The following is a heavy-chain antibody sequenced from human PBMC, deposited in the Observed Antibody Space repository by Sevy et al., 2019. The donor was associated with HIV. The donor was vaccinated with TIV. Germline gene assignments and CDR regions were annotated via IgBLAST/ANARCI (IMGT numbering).Heavy chain of an antibody. CDR2: ISYDGSNK. V-gene: IGHV3-30-3*01. J-gene: IGHJ4*02. CDR1: GFTSSSYA. Sequence: GGSLRLSCAASGFTSSSYAMHWVRQAPGKGLEWVAVISYDGSNKYYADSVKGRFTISRDNSKNTLYLQMNSLRAEDTAVYYCARNREGRRWLQFDYWGQGTLVTVSS. D-gene: IGHD5-12*01. CDR3: ARNREGRRWLQFDY.